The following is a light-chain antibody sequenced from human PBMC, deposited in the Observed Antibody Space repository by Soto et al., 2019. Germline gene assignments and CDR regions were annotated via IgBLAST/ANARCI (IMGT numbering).Light chain of an antibody. CDR3: GSYTSNDTPID. Sequence: QSALAQPSSVSGSPGQSITISCTGTSTDFGGYNYVSWYHNHPGKGHKLLIYEVSNRPSGLSDRFSGSKSGNKASPTTPHLEAEDESDPYSGSYTSNDTPIDFGTESKVTVL. J-gene: IGLJ1*01. CDR1: STDFGGYNY. V-gene: IGLV2-14*01. CDR2: EVS.